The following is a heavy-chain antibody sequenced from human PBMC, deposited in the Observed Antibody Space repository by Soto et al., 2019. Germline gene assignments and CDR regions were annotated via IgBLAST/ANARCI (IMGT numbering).Heavy chain of an antibody. CDR1: AFSLSTSGMC. V-gene: IGHV2-70*01. CDR3: ARIRGTTGYFQH. Sequence: SGPTLVNPTQTLTLTCTFSAFSLSTSGMCVSWIRQPPGKALEWLALIDWDDDKYYSTSLKTRLTISKDTSKNQVVLTMTNMDPVDTATYYCARIRGTTGYFQHWGQGTLVTVSS. J-gene: IGHJ1*01. CDR2: IDWDDDK.